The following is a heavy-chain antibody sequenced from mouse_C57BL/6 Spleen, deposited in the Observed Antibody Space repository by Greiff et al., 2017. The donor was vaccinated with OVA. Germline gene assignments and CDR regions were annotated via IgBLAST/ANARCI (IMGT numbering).Heavy chain of an antibody. D-gene: IGHD5-5*01. CDR2: INPNNGGT. CDR3: ARTETTVMFGY. J-gene: IGHJ2*01. Sequence: VQLQQSGPELVKPGASVKIPCKASGYTFTDYNMDWVKQSHGKSLEWIGDINPNNGGTIYNQKFKGKAKLTVDKCSSTAHMEKRSLTSEDTAVYHCARTETTVMFGYWGKGVTHTVTS. V-gene: IGHV1-18*01. CDR1: GYTFTDYN.